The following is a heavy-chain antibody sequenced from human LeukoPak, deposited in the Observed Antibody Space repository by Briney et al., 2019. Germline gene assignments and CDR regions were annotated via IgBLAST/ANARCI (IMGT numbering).Heavy chain of an antibody. D-gene: IGHD3-22*01. J-gene: IGHJ4*02. Sequence: SVKVSCKASGGTFSSYAISWVRQAPGQGLEWMGRIISILGIANYAQEFQGRVTITADKSTSTAYMELSSLRSEDTAVYYCARVGTMIVVVITWGQGTLVTVSS. V-gene: IGHV1-69*04. CDR3: ARVGTMIVVVIT. CDR2: IISILGIA. CDR1: GGTFSSYA.